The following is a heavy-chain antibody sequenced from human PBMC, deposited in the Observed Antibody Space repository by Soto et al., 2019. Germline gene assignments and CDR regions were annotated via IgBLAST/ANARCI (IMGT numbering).Heavy chain of an antibody. D-gene: IGHD2-15*01. CDR1: GFTFSSYS. CDR3: ARDRRLLFSGMDV. J-gene: IGHJ6*02. CDR2: ISSSSSYI. V-gene: IGHV3-21*01. Sequence: GGSLRLSCAASGFTFSSYSMNWVRQAPGKGLEWVSSISSSSSYIYYADSVKGRFTISRDNAKNSLYLQMNSLRAEDTAVYYCARDRRLLFSGMDVWGQGTTVTVSS.